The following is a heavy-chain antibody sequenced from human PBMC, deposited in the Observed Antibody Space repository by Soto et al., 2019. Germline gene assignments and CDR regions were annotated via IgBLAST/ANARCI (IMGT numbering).Heavy chain of an antibody. CDR1: GFTFSAYA. V-gene: IGHV3-48*02. J-gene: IGHJ6*02. CDR2: ISSRSDTL. Sequence: GGSLRLSCEGSGFTFSAYAMNWVRQSPGKGLEWVSYISSRSDTLYYADSVKGRFTISRDNAKNSVYLQVNNLRDEDTAVYYCARDWDIVILSVPIPNYNYGMDVWGQGTTVTVSS. D-gene: IGHD2-15*01. CDR3: ARDWDIVILSVPIPNYNYGMDV.